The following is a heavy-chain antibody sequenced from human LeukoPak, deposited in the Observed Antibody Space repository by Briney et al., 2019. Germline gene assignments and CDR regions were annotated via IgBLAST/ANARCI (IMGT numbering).Heavy chain of an antibody. CDR1: GVTFSSYW. CDR3: ARDESIASASIAFDY. D-gene: IGHD6-13*01. CDR2: IDSDGSET. V-gene: IGHV3-74*01. J-gene: IGHJ4*02. Sequence: GGSLRLSCAASGVTFSSYWMHWVRQAPGKGLMWVSRIDSDGSETSYAESVKGRFTISRDNAKNTLYLQMNSLRVEDTAVYYCARDESIASASIAFDYWGQGSLVTVSS.